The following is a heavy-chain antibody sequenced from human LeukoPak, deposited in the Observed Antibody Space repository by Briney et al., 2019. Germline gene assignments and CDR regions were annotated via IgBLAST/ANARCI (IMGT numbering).Heavy chain of an antibody. D-gene: IGHD4/OR15-4a*01. J-gene: IGHJ5*02. CDR1: GFTFDDYA. CDR2: ISWNSGSI. CDR3: AKTGALNWFDP. Sequence: PGGSLRPSCAASGFTFDDYAMHWVRQAPGKGLEWVSGISWNSGSIGYADSVKGRFAISRDNAKNSLYLQMNSLRAEGTALYYCAKTGALNWFDPWGQGTLVTVSS. V-gene: IGHV3-9*01.